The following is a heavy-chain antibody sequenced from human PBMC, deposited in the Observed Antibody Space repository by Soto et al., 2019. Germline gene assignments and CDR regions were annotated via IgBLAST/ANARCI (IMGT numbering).Heavy chain of an antibody. CDR2: VSGSGGST. Sequence: PGGSLRLSCAASGFTFSSYAMSWVRQAPGKGLEWVSAVSGSGGSTYYADSVQGRVAISRDNSKNTLYLQMNSLRVEDTAIYYCAKDGHPSGWYYFDYWGQGTLVTVSS. V-gene: IGHV3-23*01. D-gene: IGHD6-19*01. J-gene: IGHJ4*02. CDR3: AKDGHPSGWYYFDY. CDR1: GFTFSSYA.